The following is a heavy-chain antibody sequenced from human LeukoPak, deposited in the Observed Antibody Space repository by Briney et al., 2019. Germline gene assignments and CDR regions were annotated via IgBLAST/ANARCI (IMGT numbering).Heavy chain of an antibody. CDR3: ARDSSGWYYYYYMDV. CDR2: IKQDGSEK. CDR1: GFTFSNYW. Sequence: GGSLRLSCVASGFTFSNYWMTWVRQAPGKGLEWVANIKQDGSEKYYVDSVKGRFTISRDNAKNSLYLQMNSLRAEDTAVYYCARDSSGWYYYYYMDVWGKGTTVTVSS. D-gene: IGHD6-19*01. J-gene: IGHJ6*03. V-gene: IGHV3-7*01.